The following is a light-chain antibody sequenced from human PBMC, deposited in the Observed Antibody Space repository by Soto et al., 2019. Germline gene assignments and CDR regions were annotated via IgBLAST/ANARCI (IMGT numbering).Light chain of an antibody. V-gene: IGKV3-20*01. CDR3: QQYGSSPIT. Sequence: EIVLTQSPGTLSLSPGERATLSCRASQSVSSSYLAWYQQKPGQAPRLLIYGASSRATGIPDRFSGSGSGTDFTLAISRLEHEEFAVYYCQQYGSSPITFGQGTRLEIK. J-gene: IGKJ5*01. CDR1: QSVSSSY. CDR2: GAS.